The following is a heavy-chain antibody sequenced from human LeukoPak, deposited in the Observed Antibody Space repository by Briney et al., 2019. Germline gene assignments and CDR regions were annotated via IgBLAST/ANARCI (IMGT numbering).Heavy chain of an antibody. Sequence: GGSLRLSCAASGFTFISYGMHWVRQAPGKGLEWMGGFDPEDGETIYAQKLQGRVTMTEDTSTDTAYMELSSLRSEDTAVYYCATYDDPLYFDYWGQGTLVTVSS. J-gene: IGHJ4*02. D-gene: IGHD3-3*01. CDR1: GFTFISYG. CDR3: ATYDDPLYFDY. CDR2: FDPEDGET. V-gene: IGHV1-24*01.